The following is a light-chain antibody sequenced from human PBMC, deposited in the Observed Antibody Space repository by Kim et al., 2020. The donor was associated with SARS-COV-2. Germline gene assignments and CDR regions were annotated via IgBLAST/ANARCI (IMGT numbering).Light chain of an antibody. CDR2: GNN. Sequence: VTRSCTGSTSTSGAGHDGPWYQELPRAGPKLVIYGNNNRPSGVPARFSGSKSGTSPSLAITGLQAEDEADYYCQSYDASLSGHVVFGGGTKVTVL. J-gene: IGLJ2*01. CDR1: TSTSGAGHD. CDR3: QSYDASLSGHVV. V-gene: IGLV1-40*01.